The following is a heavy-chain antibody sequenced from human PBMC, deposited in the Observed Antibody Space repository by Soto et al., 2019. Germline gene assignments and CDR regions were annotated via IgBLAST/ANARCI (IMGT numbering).Heavy chain of an antibody. CDR1: GCFISSGGDS. D-gene: IGHD3-10*01. CDR2: IYYSGSA. Sequence: QVQLQESGPGLVKPSQTLSLTCTVSGCFISSGGDSWSWIRQHPGKGLEWSGYIYYSGSAYYNPSLKSRCSVSSDTSKTQFSLKWSSVSAADAAVYYCSISSQSTVTMVDYWGRGTLVTVSS. CDR3: SISSQSTVTMVDY. J-gene: IGHJ4*02. V-gene: IGHV4-31*03.